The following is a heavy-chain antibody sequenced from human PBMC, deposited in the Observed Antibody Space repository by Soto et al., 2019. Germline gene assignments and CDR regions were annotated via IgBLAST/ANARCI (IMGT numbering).Heavy chain of an antibody. CDR2: ISGSGGST. D-gene: IGHD1-26*01. J-gene: IGHJ4*02. Sequence: EVQLLESGGGLVQPGGSLRLSCAASGFTFSSYAMSWVRQAPGKGLEWVSAISGSGGSTYYADSVKGRFTISRDNSKNTLYLQMKSLRAEDTAVYYCAKDLVKWELHSVDFWGQGTMVTVSS. CDR1: GFTFSSYA. CDR3: AKDLVKWELHSVDF. V-gene: IGHV3-23*01.